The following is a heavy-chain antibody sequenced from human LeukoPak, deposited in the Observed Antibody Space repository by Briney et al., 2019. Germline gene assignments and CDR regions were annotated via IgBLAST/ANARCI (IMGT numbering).Heavy chain of an antibody. CDR1: GGSFSGYY. CDR2: INHSGST. J-gene: IGHJ6*03. CDR3: ARVTTAVYYYYYYMDV. Sequence: PSETLSLTCAVYGGSFSGYYWSWIRQPPGKGLEWIGEINHSGSTNYNPSLKSRVTISVDTSKNQFSLKLSSVTAADTAVYYCARVTTAVYYYYYYMDVWGKGTTVTVSS. V-gene: IGHV4-34*01. D-gene: IGHD4-11*01.